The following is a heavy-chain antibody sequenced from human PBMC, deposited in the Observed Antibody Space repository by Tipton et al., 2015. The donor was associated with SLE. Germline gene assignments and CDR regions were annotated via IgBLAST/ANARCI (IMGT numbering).Heavy chain of an antibody. CDR1: GFTFSSYG. CDR2: ISRGSSYI. Sequence: GSLRLSCAASGFTFSSYGMNWVRQAPGKGLEWVSSISRGSSYIYYADSVKGRFTISRDNAKNSLYLQMNSLRAEDTAVYYCTRGPQDYGGNLGYWGQGTLVTVSS. CDR3: TRGPQDYGGNLGY. D-gene: IGHD4-23*01. J-gene: IGHJ4*02. V-gene: IGHV3-21*03.